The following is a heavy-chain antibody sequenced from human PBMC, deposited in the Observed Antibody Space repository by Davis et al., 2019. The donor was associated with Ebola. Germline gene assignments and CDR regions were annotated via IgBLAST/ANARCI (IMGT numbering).Heavy chain of an antibody. V-gene: IGHV3-72*01. Sequence: PGGSLRLSCAASGFTFSDHYMDWVRQAPGKGLEWVGRTRNKANSYTTEYAASVKGRFTISRDDSKNSLYLQMNSLKTEDTAVYYCARGEVAAAGTNYYYYYGMDVWGQGTTVTVSS. CDR1: GFTFSDHY. CDR2: TRNKANSYTT. CDR3: ARGEVAAAGTNYYYYYGMDV. D-gene: IGHD6-13*01. J-gene: IGHJ6*02.